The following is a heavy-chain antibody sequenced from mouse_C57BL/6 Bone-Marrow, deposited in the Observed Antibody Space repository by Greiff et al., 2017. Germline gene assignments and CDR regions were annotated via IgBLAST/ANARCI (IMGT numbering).Heavy chain of an antibody. Sequence: EVTLMESGGGLVQPGESLKLSCESNEYEFPSHDMSWVRKTPEKRLELVAAINSDGGSTYYPDTMERRFIISRDNTKKTLYLQMSSLRSEDTALYYCARQPTAYDGAMDYWGQGTSVTVSS. CDR1: EYEFPSHD. V-gene: IGHV5-2*01. J-gene: IGHJ4*01. CDR2: INSDGGST. CDR3: ARQPTAYDGAMDY. D-gene: IGHD1-2*01.